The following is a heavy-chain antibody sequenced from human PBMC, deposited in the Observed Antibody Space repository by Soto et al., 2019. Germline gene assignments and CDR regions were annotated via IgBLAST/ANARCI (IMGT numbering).Heavy chain of an antibody. Sequence: SETLSLTCTVSGGSISSSSYYWGWIRQPPGKGLEWIGSMYFSGRTYYNPSLKSRVTISVDTSKNQFTLQLSSVTAADTAVYYCARDGYNPRGFDYWGQGTLVTVSS. CDR1: GGSISSSSYY. D-gene: IGHD5-12*01. CDR2: MYFSGRT. J-gene: IGHJ4*02. CDR3: ARDGYNPRGFDY. V-gene: IGHV4-39*02.